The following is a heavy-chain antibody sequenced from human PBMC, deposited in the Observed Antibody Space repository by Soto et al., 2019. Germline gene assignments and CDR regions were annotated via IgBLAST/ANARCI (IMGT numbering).Heavy chain of an antibody. Sequence: QVHLVQSGAEVKKPGASVKVSCQASGYAFTTYGITWVRQAPGQGLEWMGWISAHNGNTNYAQKLQGRVTVTREPSTSTAYMELRSLRSDDTAVYYCARGRYGDYWGQGALVTVSS. CDR2: ISAHNGNT. J-gene: IGHJ4*02. CDR1: GYAFTTYG. CDR3: ARGRYGDY. V-gene: IGHV1-18*01. D-gene: IGHD1-1*01.